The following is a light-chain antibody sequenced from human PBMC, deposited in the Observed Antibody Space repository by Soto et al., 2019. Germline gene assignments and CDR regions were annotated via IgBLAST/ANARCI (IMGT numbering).Light chain of an antibody. J-gene: IGLJ1*01. CDR1: NINVGDNH. Sequence: QSVLTQPPSVSAAPGQRVTISCSGSNINVGDNHVSWYQHLPGPAPKLVVYANDRRPSDLPGGFFVSKSGTSAKLVITGLQPGDEAVYYWGTLDASLFTFVFGPGTKGTLL. CDR2: AND. CDR3: GTLDASLFTFV. V-gene: IGLV1-51*01.